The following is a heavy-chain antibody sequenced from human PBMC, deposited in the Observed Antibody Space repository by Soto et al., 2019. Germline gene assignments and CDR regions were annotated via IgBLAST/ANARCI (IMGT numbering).Heavy chain of an antibody. CDR3: ARDGSGSYFPHYYYYYMDV. CDR2: INHSGST. J-gene: IGHJ6*03. D-gene: IGHD3-10*01. Sequence: QVQLQQWGAGLLKPSETLSLTCAVYGGSFSGYYWSWIRQPPGKGLEWIGEINHSGSTNYNPSLKSRVTISVDTSKNQFSLKLSSVTAADTAVYYCARDGSGSYFPHYYYYYMDVWGKGTTVTVSS. CDR1: GGSFSGYY. V-gene: IGHV4-34*01.